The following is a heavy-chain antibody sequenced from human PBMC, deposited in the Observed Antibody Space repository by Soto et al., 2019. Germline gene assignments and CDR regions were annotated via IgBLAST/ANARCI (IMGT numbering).Heavy chain of an antibody. Sequence: ASVKVSCKASGYTFTGYYMHWVRQAPGQGLEWMGWINPNSGGTNYAQKFQGWVTMTRDTSISTAYMELSRLRSDDTAVYYCARVSHSSGWYDYYGMDVWGQGTTVTVSS. CDR3: ARVSHSSGWYDYYGMDV. J-gene: IGHJ6*02. V-gene: IGHV1-2*04. CDR2: INPNSGGT. CDR1: GYTFTGYY. D-gene: IGHD6-19*01.